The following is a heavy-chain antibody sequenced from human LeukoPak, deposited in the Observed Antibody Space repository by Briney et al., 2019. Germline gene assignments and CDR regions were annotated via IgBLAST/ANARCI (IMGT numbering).Heavy chain of an antibody. CDR2: IFQSGTT. D-gene: IGHD3-3*01. CDR1: GYSISRGYY. V-gene: IGHV4-38-2*01. Sequence: PSETLSLTCAVSGYSISRGYYWGWIRQPPGKGLEWIGSIFQSGTTYYNPSLKSRVTISVDTSKNQFSLNLNSVTAADTAVYFCARLRGSKTFGVVILDYYMDVWGKGTTVTISS. CDR3: ARLRGSKTFGVVILDYYMDV. J-gene: IGHJ6*03.